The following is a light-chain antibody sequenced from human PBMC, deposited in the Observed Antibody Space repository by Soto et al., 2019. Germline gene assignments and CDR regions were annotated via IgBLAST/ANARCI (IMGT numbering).Light chain of an antibody. J-gene: IGLJ1*01. Sequence: QPALNKPASVSGFPGQPITISCTGASSDVGGYNYVSWYQQHPGKAPKLMIYDASNRPSGVSNRFSGSKSGNTASLTISGLQAKDEADYDCSSYTSSSTLLFGTGTKV. CDR1: SSDVGGYNY. CDR2: DAS. CDR3: SSYTSSSTLL. V-gene: IGLV2-14*01.